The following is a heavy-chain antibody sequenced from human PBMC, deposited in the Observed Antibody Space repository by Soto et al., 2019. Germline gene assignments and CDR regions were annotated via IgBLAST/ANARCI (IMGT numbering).Heavy chain of an antibody. V-gene: IGHV4-61*01. Sequence: SETLSLTCTVSGGSVSSGSYYWSWIRQPPGKGLEWIGYIYYSGSTNYNPTNYNPSLKSRVTILLDTSKNQFSLKLSSVSAADTAVYYCARELGHYYDSGSYYKFDPWGQGTLVTVSS. D-gene: IGHD3-10*01. CDR3: ARELGHYYDSGSYYKFDP. CDR1: GGSVSSGSYY. J-gene: IGHJ5*02. CDR2: IYYSGSTNYNPT.